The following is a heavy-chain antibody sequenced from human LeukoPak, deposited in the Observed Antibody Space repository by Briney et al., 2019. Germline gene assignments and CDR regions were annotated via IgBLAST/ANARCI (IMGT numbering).Heavy chain of an antibody. CDR2: ISAYNGNT. Sequence: GASVKVSCKASGGTFSSYTISWVRQAPGQGLEWMGWISAYNGNTNYAQKLQGRVTMTTDTSTSTAYMELRSLRSDDTAVYYCARAPSGSYYNVVDYWGQGTLVTVSS. CDR1: GGTFSSYT. J-gene: IGHJ4*02. D-gene: IGHD1-26*01. CDR3: ARAPSGSYYNVVDY. V-gene: IGHV1-18*01.